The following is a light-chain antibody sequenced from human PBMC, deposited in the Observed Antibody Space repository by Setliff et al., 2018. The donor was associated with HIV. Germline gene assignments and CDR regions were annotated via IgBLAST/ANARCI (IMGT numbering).Light chain of an antibody. J-gene: IGLJ3*02. CDR2: EVR. V-gene: IGLV2-14*01. CDR3: SSYKTGNTLV. CDR1: SSDVGGYSH. Sequence: QSALTQPASVSGSPGQSITISCTGTSSDVGGYSHVSWYQQHPGKAPKLIIYEVRNRPSGVSNRFSGSKSGNTASLTISGLRAEDEVDYYCSSYKTGNTLVFGGGTKVTVL.